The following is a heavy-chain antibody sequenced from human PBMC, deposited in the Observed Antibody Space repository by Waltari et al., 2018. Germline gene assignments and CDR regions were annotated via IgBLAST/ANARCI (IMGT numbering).Heavy chain of an antibody. D-gene: IGHD6-13*01. Sequence: QVQLVQSGAEVKKPGASVKASCKASGYTLTELSMHWVRQAPGTGLEWMGGFDPEDGETIYAQKFQGRVTMTEDTSTDTAYMELSSLRSEDTAVYYCATRIAAAPLVAFDIWGQGTMVTVSS. CDR2: FDPEDGET. CDR1: GYTLTELS. V-gene: IGHV1-24*01. CDR3: ATRIAAAPLVAFDI. J-gene: IGHJ3*02.